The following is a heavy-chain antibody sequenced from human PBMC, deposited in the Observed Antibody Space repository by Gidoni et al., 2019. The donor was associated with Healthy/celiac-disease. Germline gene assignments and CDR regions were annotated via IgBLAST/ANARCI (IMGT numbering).Heavy chain of an antibody. D-gene: IGHD3-3*01. Sequence: QVQLVESGGGVVQPGRSLRLSCAASGFTFSSYAMHWVRQAPGKGLEWVAVISYDGSNKYYADSVKGRFTISRDNSKNTLYLQMNSLRAEDTAVYYCAVGYDFWSGYPNFDYWGQGTLVTVSS. CDR3: AVGYDFWSGYPNFDY. J-gene: IGHJ4*02. V-gene: IGHV3-30*04. CDR1: GFTFSSYA. CDR2: ISYDGSNK.